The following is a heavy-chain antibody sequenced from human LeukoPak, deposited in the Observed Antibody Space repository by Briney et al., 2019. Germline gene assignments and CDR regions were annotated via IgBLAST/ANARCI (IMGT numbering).Heavy chain of an antibody. V-gene: IGHV4-4*02. J-gene: IGHJ3*02. CDR1: GGSISSSNW. CDR3: ARTQYTGYDRDAFDI. D-gene: IGHD5-12*01. CDR2: IYHSGST. Sequence: SETLSLTCAVSGGSISSSNWWSWVRQPPGKGLEWIGEIYHSGSTNYNPSLKSRVTISVDKSKNQFSLKLSSVTAADTAVYYCARTQYTGYDRDAFDIWGQGTMVTVSS.